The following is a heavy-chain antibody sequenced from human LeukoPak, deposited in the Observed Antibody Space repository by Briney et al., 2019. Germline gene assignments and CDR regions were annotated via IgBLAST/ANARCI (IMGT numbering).Heavy chain of an antibody. J-gene: IGHJ6*03. CDR2: MNPNSGNT. V-gene: IGHV1-8*03. CDR1: GCTFTTYN. CDR3: ARTIRKHCSSTSCYRWKYYYYYYMDV. D-gene: IGHD2-2*02. Sequence: ASVKVSCKASGCTFTTYNINRERQATGQGLEWMGWMNPNSGNTGYAQKFQGRVTITRNTSISTAYMELSSLRSEDTAVYYCARTIRKHCSSTSCYRWKYYYYYYMDVWGKGTTVTVSS.